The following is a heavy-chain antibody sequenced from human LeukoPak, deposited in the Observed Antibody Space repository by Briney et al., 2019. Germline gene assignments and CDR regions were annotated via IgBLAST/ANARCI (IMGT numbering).Heavy chain of an antibody. CDR1: GFTFSSYS. CDR3: ARCSYSGGSCPDY. V-gene: IGHV3-21*06. Sequence: PGGSLRLSCAASGFTFSSYSMNWVRQAPGKGLEWVSSISSSSSYIYYADSVKGRFTISRGNAKNTLYLQVNSLRAEDTAVYYCARCSYSGGSCPDYWGQGTLVTVSS. D-gene: IGHD2-15*01. CDR2: ISSSSSYI. J-gene: IGHJ4*02.